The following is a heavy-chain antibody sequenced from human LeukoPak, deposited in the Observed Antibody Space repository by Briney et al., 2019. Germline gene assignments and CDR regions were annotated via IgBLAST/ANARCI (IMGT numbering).Heavy chain of an antibody. J-gene: IGHJ5*02. V-gene: IGHV3-74*01. CDR3: ARDGGVSRNYYGDAVGSWFDP. CDR1: GFTFSSYW. D-gene: IGHD1-26*01. CDR2: INSDGSST. Sequence: GGSLRLSCAASGFTFSSYWMHWVRQAPGKGLVWASRINSDGSSTSYADSVKGRFTISRDNAKNTLYLQMNSLRAGDTAVYYCARDGGVSRNYYGDAVGSWFDPWGQGTQVTVSS.